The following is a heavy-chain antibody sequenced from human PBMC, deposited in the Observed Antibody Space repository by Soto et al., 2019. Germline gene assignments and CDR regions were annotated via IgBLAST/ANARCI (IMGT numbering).Heavy chain of an antibody. CDR3: ATRSRLLYYYYGMDV. J-gene: IGHJ6*02. CDR1: GFTFTSSA. V-gene: IGHV1-58*01. Sequence: SVKVSCKASGFTFTSSAVQWVRQARGQRLEWIGWIVVGSGNTNYAQKFQERVTITRDMSTSTAYMELSSLRSEDTAVYYCATRSRLLYYYYGMDVWGQGTTVTVSS. CDR2: IVVGSGNT.